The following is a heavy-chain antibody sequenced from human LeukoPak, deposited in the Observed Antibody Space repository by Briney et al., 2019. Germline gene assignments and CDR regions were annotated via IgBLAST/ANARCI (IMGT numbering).Heavy chain of an antibody. V-gene: IGHV4-59*01. CDR3: ARTVVVVPAASNWFDP. CDR2: IYYSGST. J-gene: IGHJ5*02. CDR1: GVSISSYY. Sequence: SETLSLTCTVSGVSISSYYWSWIRQPPGKGLEWIGYIYYSGSTNYNPSLKSRVTISVDTSKNQFSLKLSSVTAADTAVYYCARTVVVVPAASNWFDPWGQGTLVTVSS. D-gene: IGHD2-2*01.